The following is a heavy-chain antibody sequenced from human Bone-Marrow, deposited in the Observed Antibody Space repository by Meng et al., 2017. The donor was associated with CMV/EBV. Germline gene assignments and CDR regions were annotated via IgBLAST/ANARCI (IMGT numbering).Heavy chain of an antibody. D-gene: IGHD3-3*01. V-gene: IGHV4-61*01. J-gene: IGHJ6*02. Sequence: SETLSLTCTVSGGSVSSGSYYWSWIRQPPGKGLEWIGYIYYSGSTNYNPSLKSRVTISVDTSKNQFSLKLSSVTAADTAVYYCARDRGSDYDFWSGYPHYYYYGMDVWGQGTTVTVSS. CDR1: GGSVSSGSYY. CDR3: ARDRGSDYDFWSGYPHYYYYGMDV. CDR2: IYYSGST.